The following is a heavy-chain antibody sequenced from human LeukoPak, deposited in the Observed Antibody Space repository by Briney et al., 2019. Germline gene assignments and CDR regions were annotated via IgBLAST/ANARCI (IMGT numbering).Heavy chain of an antibody. CDR2: IWYDGSNK. V-gene: IGHV3-33*06. CDR1: GFTFSNHG. CDR3: AKAGGITIFGVVIPTDY. J-gene: IGHJ4*02. D-gene: IGHD3-3*01. Sequence: GGSLRLSCVASGFTFSNHGMHWVRQAPGKGPEWVALIWYDGSNKYYGDSVKGRFTISRDNSKNTVYLQMNSLRVEDTAVYYCAKAGGITIFGVVIPTDYWGQGTLVTVSS.